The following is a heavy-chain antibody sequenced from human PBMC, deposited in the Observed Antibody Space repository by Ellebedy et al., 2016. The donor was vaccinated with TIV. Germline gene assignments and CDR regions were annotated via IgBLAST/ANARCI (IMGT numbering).Heavy chain of an antibody. V-gene: IGHV3-21*01. Sequence: PGGSLRLSCAASGFTFSSYSMNWVRQAPGKGPEWVSSISSSSSYIYYADSVKGRFTISRDNAKNSLYLQMTSLRAEDTAVYYCARTLGPNYDIVTGYYVWGQGTLVTVSS. D-gene: IGHD3-9*01. CDR1: GFTFSSYS. CDR2: ISSSSSYI. CDR3: ARTLGPNYDIVTGYYV. J-gene: IGHJ4*02.